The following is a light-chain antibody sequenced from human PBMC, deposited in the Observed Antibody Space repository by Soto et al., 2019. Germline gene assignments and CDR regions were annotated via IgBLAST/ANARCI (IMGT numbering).Light chain of an antibody. CDR3: ISYAGSKNYV. CDR1: SSDVGGYDY. V-gene: IGLV2-8*01. J-gene: IGLJ1*01. Sequence: QSVLTQPPSASGSPGQSVTISCTGTSSDVGGYDYVSWYQQHPGKAPKLIIFEVYKRPSGVPDRFSGSKPGNTASLTVSGLQADDEADYYCISYAGSKNYVFGTGTKVTVL. CDR2: EVY.